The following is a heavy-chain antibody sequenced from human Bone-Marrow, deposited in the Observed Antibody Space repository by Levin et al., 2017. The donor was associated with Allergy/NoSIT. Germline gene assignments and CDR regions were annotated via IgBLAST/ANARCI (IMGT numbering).Heavy chain of an antibody. CDR1: GLTVSNHY. V-gene: IGHV3-53*01. CDR3: ARNIPVTDLGF. D-gene: IGHD1-14*01. Sequence: GESLKISCAASGLTVSNHYMSWVRQAPGKGLEWVALIYSRGDTYYADSVKGRFNISRDNSKNTLYLQMNSLRTEDTAVYHCARNIPVTDLGFWGRGTLVTVSS. J-gene: IGHJ4*02. CDR2: IYSRGDT.